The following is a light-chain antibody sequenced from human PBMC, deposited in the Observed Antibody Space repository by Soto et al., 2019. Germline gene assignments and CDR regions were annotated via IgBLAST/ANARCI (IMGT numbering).Light chain of an antibody. CDR1: HSVSSSY. CDR3: QQYGSSPPIN. CDR2: GAS. Sequence: EIVLTQSPGTLSLSPGERATLSCRASHSVSSSYLAWYQQKPGQAPRLLIYGASSRATGIPDRFSGSGYGTDFTLTISRLEPENFAVYYCQQYGSSPPINFGQGTRLEIK. J-gene: IGKJ5*01. V-gene: IGKV3-20*01.